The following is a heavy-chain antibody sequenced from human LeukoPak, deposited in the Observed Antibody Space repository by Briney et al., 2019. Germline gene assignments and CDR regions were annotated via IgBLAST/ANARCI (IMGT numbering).Heavy chain of an antibody. J-gene: IGHJ4*02. Sequence: ASVKVSCKASGYTFTCYYMHWVRHAPGQGLEWMGWINPNSGGTNYAQKFQGRVTMTRDTSISTAYMELSRLRSDDTAVYYCAREEEAGTMGYWGQGTLVTVSS. CDR2: INPNSGGT. CDR3: AREEEAGTMGY. CDR1: GYTFTCYY. V-gene: IGHV1-2*02. D-gene: IGHD6-13*01.